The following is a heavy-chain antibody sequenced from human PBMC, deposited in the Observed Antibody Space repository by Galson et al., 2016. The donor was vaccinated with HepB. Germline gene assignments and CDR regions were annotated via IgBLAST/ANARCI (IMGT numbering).Heavy chain of an antibody. Sequence: SVKVSCKASGYTFRNYGINWVRQAPGQGLEWMGWISAYNGNTNYAQNLQGRVTMTTDTSTSTAYMELRSLRSDDTAVYYCVRDPRFLGWLFPEDYYGMDVWGHGTAVTVSS. CDR3: VRDPRFLGWLFPEDYYGMDV. CDR1: GYTFRNYG. V-gene: IGHV1-18*01. J-gene: IGHJ6*02. CDR2: ISAYNGNT. D-gene: IGHD3-3*01.